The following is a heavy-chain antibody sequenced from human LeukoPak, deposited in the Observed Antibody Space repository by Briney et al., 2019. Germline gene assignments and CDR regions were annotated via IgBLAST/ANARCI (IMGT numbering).Heavy chain of an antibody. J-gene: IGHJ4*03. CDR1: GYSFSSYG. CDR3: ARRSARGLITSPFDN. CDR2: IYPSDSDT. V-gene: IGHV5-51*01. Sequence: GESLHFSCKGSGYSFSSYGIGWVRQMPGKGLEWMGIIYPSDSDTRYSPSFQGQVTISADKSIITAYLQWSSLKASDTAMYYCARRSARGLITSPFDNWGQGTVVSVSS. D-gene: IGHD3-10*01.